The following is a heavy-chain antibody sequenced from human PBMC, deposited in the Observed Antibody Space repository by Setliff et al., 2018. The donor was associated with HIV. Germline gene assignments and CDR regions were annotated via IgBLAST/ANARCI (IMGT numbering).Heavy chain of an antibody. Sequence: GESLKISCAASGFTFSSYSMNWVRQAPGKGLEWVSYISSSSSTIYYADSVKGRFTISRDNAKNSLYLQMSSLRVEDTAVYYCVRDLMWAFDIWGQGTMVTVSS. CDR2: ISSSSSTI. CDR3: VRDLMWAFDI. V-gene: IGHV3-48*01. CDR1: GFTFSSYS. D-gene: IGHD2-21*01. J-gene: IGHJ3*02.